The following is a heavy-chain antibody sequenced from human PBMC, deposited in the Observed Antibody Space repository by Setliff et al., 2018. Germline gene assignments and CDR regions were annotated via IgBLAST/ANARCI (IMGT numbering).Heavy chain of an antibody. CDR3: ARLGYRGDLDY. J-gene: IGHJ4*02. CDR2: IYYSGST. V-gene: IGHV4-39*07. Sequence: TSETLSLTCTVSGGSISSRSYYWGWNRQPPGKGLEWIGSIYYSGSTYYKPSLKSRVTISVDTSKNQFSLKLSSVTAADTAVYYCARLGYRGDLDYWGQGTLVTVSS. D-gene: IGHD5-12*01. CDR1: GGSISSRSYY.